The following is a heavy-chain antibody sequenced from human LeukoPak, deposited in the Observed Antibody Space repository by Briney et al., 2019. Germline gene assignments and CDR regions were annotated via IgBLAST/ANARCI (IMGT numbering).Heavy chain of an antibody. CDR1: GGTFSSYA. D-gene: IGHD2-2*01. J-gene: IGHJ6*02. Sequence: SVKVSCKASGGTFSSYAISWVRQSPGQGLEWMGGIIPIFGTANYAQKFQGRVTITADESTSTAYMELSSLRSEDTAVYYCAREDIVVVPGEAHYYYYGMDVWGQGTTVTVSS. CDR3: AREDIVVVPGEAHYYYYGMDV. V-gene: IGHV1-69*13. CDR2: IIPIFGTA.